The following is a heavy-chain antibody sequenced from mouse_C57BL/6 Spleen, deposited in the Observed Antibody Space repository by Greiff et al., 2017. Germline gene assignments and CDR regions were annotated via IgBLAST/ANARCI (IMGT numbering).Heavy chain of an antibody. Sequence: EVKLLESGPGLVKPSQSLSLTCSVTGYSITSGYYWNWIRQFPGNKLEWMGYISYDGSNNYNPSLKNRISITRDTSKNQFFLKLNSVTTEDTATYYCARDSSEYAMDYWGQGTSVTVSS. CDR1: GYSITSGYY. D-gene: IGHD3-2*02. J-gene: IGHJ4*01. V-gene: IGHV3-6*01. CDR2: ISYDGSN. CDR3: ARDSSEYAMDY.